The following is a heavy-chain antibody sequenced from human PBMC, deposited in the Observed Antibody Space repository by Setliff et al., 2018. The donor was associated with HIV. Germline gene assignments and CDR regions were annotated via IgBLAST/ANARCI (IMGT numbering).Heavy chain of an antibody. J-gene: IGHJ6*02. Sequence: ASVKVSCKASKYTFAAYALNWVRQAPGQGLEWMGWINTNTGNPTNAQGFTGRFVFSLDTSVDTAYLQIINLKPEDTATYYCAREYQLLSHYYGMDVWGQVTTVTVSS. CDR2: INTNTGNP. V-gene: IGHV7-4-1*02. D-gene: IGHD2-2*01. CDR3: AREYQLLSHYYGMDV. CDR1: KYTFAAYA.